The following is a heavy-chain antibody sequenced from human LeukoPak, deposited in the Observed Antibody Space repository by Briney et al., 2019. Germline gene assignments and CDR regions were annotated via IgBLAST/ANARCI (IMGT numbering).Heavy chain of an antibody. CDR1: GYTFTTYD. J-gene: IGHJ4*02. CDR3: ARSGPIVGISPVDY. D-gene: IGHD1-26*01. CDR2: MNPNSGNT. V-gene: IGHV1-8*01. Sequence: ASVKVSCKASGYTFTTYDINWVRQATGQGLEWMGWMNPNSGNTGYAQKFQGRVTMTRNTSISTAYMELSGLRSEDTAVYYCARSGPIVGISPVDYWGQGTLVPVSS.